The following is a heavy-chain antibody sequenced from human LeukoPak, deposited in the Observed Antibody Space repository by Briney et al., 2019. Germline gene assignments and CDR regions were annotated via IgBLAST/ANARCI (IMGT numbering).Heavy chain of an antibody. CDR2: IYTSGST. J-gene: IGHJ6*03. V-gene: IGHV4-4*07. CDR3: ARGWSYCSSTSCYYYYMDV. CDR1: GGSISSYY. D-gene: IGHD2-2*01. Sequence: SETLSLTCTVSGGSISSYYWSWIRQPAGKGLEWIGRIYTSGSTNYNPSLKSRVTMSVDTSKNQFSLKLSSVTAADTAVYYCARGWSYCSSTSCYYYYMDVWGEGTTVTVSS.